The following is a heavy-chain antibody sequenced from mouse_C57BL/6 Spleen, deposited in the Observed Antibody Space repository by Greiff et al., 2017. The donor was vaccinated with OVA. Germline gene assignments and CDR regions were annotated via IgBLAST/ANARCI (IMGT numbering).Heavy chain of an antibody. Sequence: EVQLQESGGGLVKPGGSLKLSCAASGFTFSDYGMHWVRQAPEKGLEWVAYISSGSSTIYYADTVKGRFTISRDNAKNTLFLQMTSLRSEDTAMYYCARGENYYGSSFDYWGQGTTLTVSS. J-gene: IGHJ2*01. CDR2: ISSGSSTI. D-gene: IGHD1-1*01. CDR1: GFTFSDYG. CDR3: ARGENYYGSSFDY. V-gene: IGHV5-17*01.